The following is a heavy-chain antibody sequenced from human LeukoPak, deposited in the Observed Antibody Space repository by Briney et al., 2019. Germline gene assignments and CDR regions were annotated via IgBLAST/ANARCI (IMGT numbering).Heavy chain of an antibody. CDR2: INPIGSST. J-gene: IGHJ4*02. CDR3: AREESGGYFDY. V-gene: IGHV1-46*01. D-gene: IGHD2-8*02. CDR1: GFTFTNYY. Sequence: ASVKVSCKASGFTFTNYYMHWVRQAPGQGLEWMGLINPIGSSTNYAQKFRGRVTMTRDTSTTTVYMELSSLRSEDTAVYYCAREESGGYFDYGGQGTLVTVSS.